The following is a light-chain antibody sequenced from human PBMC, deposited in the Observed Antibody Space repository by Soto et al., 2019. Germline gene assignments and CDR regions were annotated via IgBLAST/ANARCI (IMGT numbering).Light chain of an antibody. CDR2: GAS. CDR1: ESVRNNS. CDR3: HHYGYGADT. J-gene: IGKJ2*01. Sequence: LILTQSPGTLSLSPGERATLSCRASESVRNNSIAWYQQHPGQAPRLLIFGASSRATGIPDRFTGTGSGADFSLTISRLEPDDSAVYFCHHYGYGADTFGQGTKLEIK. V-gene: IGKV3-20*01.